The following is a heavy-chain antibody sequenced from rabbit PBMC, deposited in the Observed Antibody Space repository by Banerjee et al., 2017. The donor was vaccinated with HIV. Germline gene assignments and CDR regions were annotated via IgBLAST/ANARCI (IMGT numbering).Heavy chain of an antibody. CDR3: ARDRDGDAGYGSLAL. J-gene: IGHJ6*01. Sequence: QEQLKESGGDLVKPEGSLTLTCTASGFSFSNGYVMCWVRQAPGKGLEWIACINTISGDTVYATWAKGPFTISKTSSTTVTLQMTSLTAADTATYFCARDRDGDAGYGSLALWGPGTLVTVS. D-gene: IGHD7-1*01. CDR1: GFSFSNGYV. CDR2: INTISGDT. V-gene: IGHV1S45*01.